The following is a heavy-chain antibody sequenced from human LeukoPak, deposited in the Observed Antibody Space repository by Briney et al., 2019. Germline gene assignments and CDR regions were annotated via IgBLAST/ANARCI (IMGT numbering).Heavy chain of an antibody. V-gene: IGHV4-34*01. Sequence: PSETLSLTCTVSGGSISTYYWTWIRQSPGKGLEWIGEINHSGSTNYNPSLKSRVTISVDTSKNQFSLKLSSVTAADTAVYYCARGDGSGWYSSSYYFDYWGQGTLVTVSS. D-gene: IGHD6-19*01. CDR3: ARGDGSGWYSSSYYFDY. CDR1: GGSISTYY. J-gene: IGHJ4*02. CDR2: INHSGST.